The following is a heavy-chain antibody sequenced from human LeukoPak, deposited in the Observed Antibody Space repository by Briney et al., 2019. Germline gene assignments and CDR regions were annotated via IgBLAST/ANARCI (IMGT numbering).Heavy chain of an antibody. CDR1: GFTFSSYA. CDR2: ISGSGGST. CDR3: AKAPYCSSTSCSQYYFDY. D-gene: IGHD2-2*01. J-gene: IGHJ4*02. V-gene: IGHV3-23*01. Sequence: GGSLRLSCAASGFTFSSYAMSWVRQAPGKGLEWVSAISGSGGSTYYADSVKGRFTISRDNSKNTLYLQMNSLRAEDTAVYYCAKAPYCSSTSCSQYYFDYWGQGTLVTVSS.